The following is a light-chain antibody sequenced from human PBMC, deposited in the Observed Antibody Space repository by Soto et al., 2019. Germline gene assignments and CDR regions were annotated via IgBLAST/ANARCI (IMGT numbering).Light chain of an antibody. CDR1: QSLMHSNGYNN. J-gene: IGKJ1*01. V-gene: IGKV2-28*01. Sequence: DIVMTQSPLSLHVTPGEPASISCRSSQSLMHSNGYNNLDWYLQKPGQSPQLLITLGSHRASGVRDRVTGRGSGRDFTLKNSRVEAEDVGVYYFMKALQTLPFGQGTKVDI. CDR2: LGS. CDR3: MKALQTLP.